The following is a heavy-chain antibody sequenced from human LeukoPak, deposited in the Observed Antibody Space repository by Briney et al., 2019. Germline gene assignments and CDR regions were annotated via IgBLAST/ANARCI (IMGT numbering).Heavy chain of an antibody. CDR3: ATSRWGRFGY. V-gene: IGHV4-34*01. CDR2: INHSGST. CDR1: GGSFSGYY. J-gene: IGHJ4*02. D-gene: IGHD1-26*01. Sequence: PSETLSLTCAVYGGSFSGYYWSWIRQPPGKWQERIGEINHSGSTNYNPSLKSRVTISVDTSKNQFSLKLSSVTAADTAVYYCATSRWGRFGYWGQGTLVTVSS.